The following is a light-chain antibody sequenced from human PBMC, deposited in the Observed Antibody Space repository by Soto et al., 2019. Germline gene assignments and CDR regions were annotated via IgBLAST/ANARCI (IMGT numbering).Light chain of an antibody. V-gene: IGLV1-40*01. CDR3: QAYDSSLSGLV. CDR2: GNS. Sequence: QSVLTQPPSVSGAPGQRVTISCTGSSSNIGAGYDVRWYQQRPGTAPKLLIYGNSNRPSGVPDRFSGSKSGPSASLAITVLQAEDEADYSCQAYDSSLSGLVFGGGTKLTVL. J-gene: IGLJ2*01. CDR1: SSNIGAGYD.